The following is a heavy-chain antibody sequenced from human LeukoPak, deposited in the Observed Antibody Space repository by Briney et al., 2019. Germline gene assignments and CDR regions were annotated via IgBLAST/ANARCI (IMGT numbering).Heavy chain of an antibody. J-gene: IGHJ4*02. CDR1: GYTFTSYG. CDR2: ISAYNGNT. D-gene: IGHD5-12*01. CDR3: AVSGYDLREGYYFDY. V-gene: IGHV1-18*01. Sequence: ASEKVSCKASGYTFTSYGISWVRQAPGQGLEWMGWISAYNGNTDYAQKLQGRVTMTTDTSTSTAYMELRSLRSDDTAVYYCAVSGYDLREGYYFDYWGQGTLVTVSS.